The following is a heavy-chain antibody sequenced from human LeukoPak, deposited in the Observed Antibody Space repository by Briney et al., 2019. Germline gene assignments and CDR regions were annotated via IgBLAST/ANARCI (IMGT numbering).Heavy chain of an antibody. J-gene: IGHJ4*02. CDR2: ISSSSSYI. V-gene: IGHV3-21*01. CDR3: ARVTEAPYYFDY. Sequence: NPGGSLRLSCAASGFTFSSYSMNWVGQAPGKGLEWVSSISSSSSYIYYADSVNGRFTISRDNAKNSLYLQMNSLRAEDTAVYYCARVTEAPYYFDYGGQGTLVTVS. CDR1: GFTFSSYS.